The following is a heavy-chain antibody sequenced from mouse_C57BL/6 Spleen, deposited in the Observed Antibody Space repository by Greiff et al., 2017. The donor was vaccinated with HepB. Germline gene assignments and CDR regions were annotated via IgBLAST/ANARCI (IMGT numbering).Heavy chain of an antibody. D-gene: IGHD1-1*01. CDR1: GYSITSGYY. CDR3: ASYYYGSSFYAMDY. Sequence: EVKLLESGPGLVKPSQSLSLTCSVTGYSITSGYYWNWIRQFPGNKLEWMGYISYDGINNYNPSLKNRISITRDTSKNQFFLKLNSVTTEDTATYYCASYYYGSSFYAMDYWGQGTSVTVSS. V-gene: IGHV3-6*01. CDR2: ISYDGIN. J-gene: IGHJ4*01.